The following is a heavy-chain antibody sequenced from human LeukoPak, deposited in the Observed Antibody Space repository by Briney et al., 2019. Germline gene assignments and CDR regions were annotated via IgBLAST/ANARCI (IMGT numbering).Heavy chain of an antibody. J-gene: IGHJ4*02. D-gene: IGHD3-22*01. V-gene: IGHV3-7*01. CDR3: ARVRSGYYMDY. CDR2: IEQDGSEK. Sequence: GRSLRLSCAASGFTFSNYWMSWVRQAPGKGLEWVANIEQDGSEKYYVDSVKGRFAISRDNARDSLYLQMNSLSAEDTAVYYCARVRSGYYMDYWGQGTLVTVSS. CDR1: GFTFSNYW.